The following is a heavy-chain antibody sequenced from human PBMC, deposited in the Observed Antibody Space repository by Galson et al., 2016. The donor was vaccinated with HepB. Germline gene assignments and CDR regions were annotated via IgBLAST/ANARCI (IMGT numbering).Heavy chain of an antibody. Sequence: SVKVSCKASGYTFTDSHVHWVRQAPGQGLEWMGRINPNSGHANYAQKFQGWVTMTRDTSISTAYMELRRMKSDETAVYYCAQEASYFGGIDVWGQGTTVTVSS. CDR2: INPNSGHA. V-gene: IGHV1-2*04. CDR1: GYTFTDSH. D-gene: IGHD3-3*01. J-gene: IGHJ6*02. CDR3: AQEASYFGGIDV.